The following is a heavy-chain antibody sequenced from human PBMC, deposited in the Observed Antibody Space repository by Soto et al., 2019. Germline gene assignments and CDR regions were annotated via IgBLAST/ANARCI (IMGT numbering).Heavy chain of an antibody. CDR1: GYTFTSYY. CDR2: INPSGGST. J-gene: IGHJ3*02. Sequence: GASVKVSCKASGYTFTSYYMHWARQAPGQGLEWMGIINPSGGSTSYAQKFQGRVTMTRDTSTSTVYMELSSLRSEDTAVYYCARDWDYDSSGYYPDDAFDIWGQGTMVTVSS. CDR3: ARDWDYDSSGYYPDDAFDI. D-gene: IGHD3-22*01. V-gene: IGHV1-46*01.